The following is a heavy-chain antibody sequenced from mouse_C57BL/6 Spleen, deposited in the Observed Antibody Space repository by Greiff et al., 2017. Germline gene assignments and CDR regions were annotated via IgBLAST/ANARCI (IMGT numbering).Heavy chain of an antibody. J-gene: IGHJ4*01. CDR1: GYTFTSYW. V-gene: IGHV1-52*01. CDR3: ARGGSSDYYAMDY. Sequence: QVQLQQPGAELVRPGSSVKLSCKASGYTFTSYWMHWVKQRPIQGLEWIGNIDPSDSETHYNQKFKDKATLTVDKSSSTAYMQLSSLTSEDSAVYYGARGGSSDYYAMDYWGQGTSVTVSS. CDR2: IDPSDSET. D-gene: IGHD3-2*02.